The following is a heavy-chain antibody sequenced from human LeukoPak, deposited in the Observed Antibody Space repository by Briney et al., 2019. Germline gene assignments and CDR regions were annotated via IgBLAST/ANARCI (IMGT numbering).Heavy chain of an antibody. CDR3: ARAPPYSGSHYFDY. V-gene: IGHV4-4*02. J-gene: IGHJ4*02. Sequence: SETLSLTCAVSGGSISSSNWWSWVRQPPGKGLEWIGEIYHSGSTNYNPSLKSRVTISVDKSKNQFSLKLSSVTAADTAVYYCARAPPYSGSHYFDYWGQGTLVTVSS. CDR2: IYHSGST. CDR1: GGSISSSNW. D-gene: IGHD1-26*01.